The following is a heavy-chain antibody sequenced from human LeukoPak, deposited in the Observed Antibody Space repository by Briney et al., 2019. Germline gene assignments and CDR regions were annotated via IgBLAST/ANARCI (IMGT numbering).Heavy chain of an antibody. CDR2: ISAYNGNT. J-gene: IGHJ4*02. D-gene: IGHD4-17*01. CDR3: ARDVMTTDY. CDR1: GYTFTGYY. Sequence: ASVKVSCKASGYTFTGYYMHWVRQAPGQGLEWMGWISAYNGNTNYAQKLQGRVTMTTDTSTSTAYMELRSLRSDDTAVYYCARDVMTTDYWGQGTLVTVSS. V-gene: IGHV1-18*04.